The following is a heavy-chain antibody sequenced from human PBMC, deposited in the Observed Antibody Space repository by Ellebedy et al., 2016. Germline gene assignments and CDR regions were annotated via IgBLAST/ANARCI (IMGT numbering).Heavy chain of an antibody. V-gene: IGHV3-20*04. J-gene: IGHJ4*02. CDR1: GFTFDDYG. D-gene: IGHD5-12*01. CDR2: INWNGGST. CDR3: ARGKNSGDALDY. Sequence: GESLKISCAASGFTFDDYGMSWVRQAPGKGLEWVSGINWNGGSTGYADSVKGRFTISRDNAKNSLYLQMNSLRAEDTALYYCARGKNSGDALDYWGQGTLVTVSS.